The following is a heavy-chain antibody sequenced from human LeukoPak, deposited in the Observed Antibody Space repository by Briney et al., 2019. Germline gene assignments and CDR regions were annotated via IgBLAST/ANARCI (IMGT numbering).Heavy chain of an antibody. CDR3: ARHVMGYSGGWYLPDY. D-gene: IGHD6-19*01. J-gene: IGHJ4*02. V-gene: IGHV5-51*01. CDR1: GYSFTSYW. Sequence: GESLKISCKGSGYSFTSYWIGWVRQMPGKGLEWMGIIYPGDSDTRYSPSFQGQVTISADKSISTAYLQWSSLKASDTAMYYCARHVMGYSGGWYLPDYWGQGTLVTVSS. CDR2: IYPGDSDT.